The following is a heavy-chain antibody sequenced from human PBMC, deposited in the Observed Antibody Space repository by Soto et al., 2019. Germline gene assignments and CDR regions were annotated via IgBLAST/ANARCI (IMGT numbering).Heavy chain of an antibody. D-gene: IGHD3-9*01. J-gene: IGHJ5*02. V-gene: IGHV1-8*01. Sequence: ASVKVSCKASGYTFTSYDINWVRQATGQGLEWMGWMNPNSGNTGYAQKFQGRVTMTRNTSISTAYMELSSLRSEDTAVYYCVFFRLKAAYEILTGYSPNQWFDPWGQGTLVTVSS. CDR3: VFFRLKAAYEILTGYSPNQWFDP. CDR1: GYTFTSYD. CDR2: MNPNSGNT.